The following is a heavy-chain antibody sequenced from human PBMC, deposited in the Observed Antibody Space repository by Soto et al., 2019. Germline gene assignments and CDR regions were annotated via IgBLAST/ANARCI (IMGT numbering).Heavy chain of an antibody. Sequence: SETLSLTCAVSGGSISSSNWWSWVRQPPGKGLEWIGEIYHSGSTNYNPSLQSRVTISVDKSKNQFSLKLSSVTAADTAVYYCARAGGLGAVAVDYWGQGTLVTVSS. CDR2: IYHSGST. CDR3: ARAGGLGAVAVDY. V-gene: IGHV4-4*02. J-gene: IGHJ4*02. CDR1: GGSISSSNW. D-gene: IGHD6-19*01.